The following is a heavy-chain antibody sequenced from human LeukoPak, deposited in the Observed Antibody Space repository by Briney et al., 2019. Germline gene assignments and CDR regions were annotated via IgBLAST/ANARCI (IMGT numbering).Heavy chain of an antibody. Sequence: PSETLSLTCTVSGGSISSYYWSWIRQPPGKGLEWIGYIYYSGSTNYNPSLKGRVTISVDTSKNQFSLKLSSVTAADTAVYYCARVSGYGDYEGGWFDPWGQGTLVTVSS. CDR3: ARVSGYGDYEGGWFDP. V-gene: IGHV4-59*01. D-gene: IGHD4-17*01. CDR1: GGSISSYY. CDR2: IYYSGST. J-gene: IGHJ5*02.